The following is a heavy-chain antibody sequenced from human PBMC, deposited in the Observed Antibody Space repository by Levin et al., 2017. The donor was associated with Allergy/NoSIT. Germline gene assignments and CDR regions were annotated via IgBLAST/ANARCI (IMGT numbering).Heavy chain of an antibody. CDR1: GGSFSGYY. V-gene: IGHV4-34*01. Sequence: PSQTLSLTCAVYGGSFSGYYWSWLRQPPGKGLEWIGEINHSGTTNYNPSLKSRVAISVDTSKNQSSLTLSSVTAADTAVYYCAGDDFWGGYINQSNWFDPWGQGTLVTVSS. J-gene: IGHJ5*02. CDR3: AGDDFWGGYINQSNWFDP. CDR2: INHSGTT. D-gene: IGHD3-3*01.